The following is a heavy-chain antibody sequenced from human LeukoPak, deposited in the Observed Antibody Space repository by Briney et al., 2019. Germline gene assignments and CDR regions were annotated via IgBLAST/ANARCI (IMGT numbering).Heavy chain of an antibody. J-gene: IGHJ5*02. V-gene: IGHV1-69*13. D-gene: IGHD4-11*01. CDR2: IIPIFGTA. CDR3: ARSTTVTGTVFDP. CDR1: GGTFSSYA. Sequence: TSVTVSCKASGGTFSSYAISWVRQAPGQGLEWMGGIIPIFGTANYAQKFQGRVTITADESTSTAYMELSSLRSEDTAVYYCARSTTVTGTVFDPWGQGTLVTVSS.